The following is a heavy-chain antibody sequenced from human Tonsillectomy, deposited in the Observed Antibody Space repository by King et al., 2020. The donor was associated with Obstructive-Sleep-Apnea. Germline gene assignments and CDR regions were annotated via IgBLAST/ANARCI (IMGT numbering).Heavy chain of an antibody. CDR1: GFTFSNAW. Sequence: VQLVESGGGLVKPGGSLRLSCAASGFTFSNAWMSWVRQAPGKGLEWVGRIKSKTDGGTTDYAAPVKGRFTISRDDSKNTLYLQMNSLKTEDTAVYYCTTDTRTAMADYYYYGLDVWGQGTTVTVSS. J-gene: IGHJ6*02. CDR2: IKSKTDGGTT. D-gene: IGHD5-18*01. CDR3: TTDTRTAMADYYYYGLDV. V-gene: IGHV3-15*01.